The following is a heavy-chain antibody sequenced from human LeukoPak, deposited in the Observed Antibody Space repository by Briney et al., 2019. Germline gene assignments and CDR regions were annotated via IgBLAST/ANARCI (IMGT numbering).Heavy chain of an antibody. D-gene: IGHD6-19*01. J-gene: IGHJ5*02. CDR1: GGSFSGYY. CDR2: INHSGST. CDR3: ARHPIAVARWFDP. Sequence: SETLSLTCAVYGGSFSGYYWSWIRQPPGMGLEWIGEINHSGSTNYNPSLKSRVTISVDTSKNQFSLKLSSVTAADTAVYYCARHPIAVARWFDPWGQGTLVTVSS. V-gene: IGHV4-34*01.